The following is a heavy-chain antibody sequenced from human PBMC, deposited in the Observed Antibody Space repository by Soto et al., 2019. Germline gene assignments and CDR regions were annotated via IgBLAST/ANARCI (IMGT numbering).Heavy chain of an antibody. V-gene: IGHV1-18*01. D-gene: IGHD1-26*01. CDR3: ARLSTEGATYREDAFDM. Sequence: QLQLVQSGGEVKTPGASVKVSCTTSWVRQAPGQGLEWMGWISTYNGKTDYAQKFQGRVTMTADTRTSTVYMEVRSLRSDDTAVYYCARLSTEGATYREDAFDMWGQGTKVTVSS. CDR2: ISTYNGKT. J-gene: IGHJ3*02.